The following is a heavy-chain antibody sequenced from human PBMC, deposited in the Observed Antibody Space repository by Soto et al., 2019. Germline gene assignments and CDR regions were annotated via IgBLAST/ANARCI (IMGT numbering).Heavy chain of an antibody. CDR3: ARVSYDFWSGYRDY. Sequence: GASGKVSCKASGGTFSSYAISWVRQAPGQGLEWMGGIIPIFGTANYAQKFQGRVTITADESTSTAYMELSSLRSEDTAVYYCARVSYDFWSGYRDYWGQGTLVTVSS. J-gene: IGHJ4*02. D-gene: IGHD3-3*01. V-gene: IGHV1-69*13. CDR2: IIPIFGTA. CDR1: GGTFSSYA.